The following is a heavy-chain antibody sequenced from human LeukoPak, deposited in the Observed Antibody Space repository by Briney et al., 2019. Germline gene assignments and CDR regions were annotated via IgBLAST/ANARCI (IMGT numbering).Heavy chain of an antibody. CDR1: GGSISTYY. D-gene: IGHD6-13*01. J-gene: IGHJ4*02. Sequence: PSETLSLTCTVSGGSISTYYWSWIRQPPGKGLEWIGYIYNSGSTNYNPSLKSRVTISLDTSKNQFSLKLSSVTAADTAVYYCARGVVAAAGRTFDFWGQGTLVTVSS. CDR3: ARGVVAAAGRTFDF. CDR2: IYNSGST. V-gene: IGHV4-59*01.